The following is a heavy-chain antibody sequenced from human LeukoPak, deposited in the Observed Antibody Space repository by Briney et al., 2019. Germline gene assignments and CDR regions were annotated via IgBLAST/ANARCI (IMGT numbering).Heavy chain of an antibody. D-gene: IGHD4-17*01. Sequence: PSETLSLTCTVSGGSISSYYWSWIRQPAGKGLEWIGRIYTSGSTNYNPSPKSRVTMSVDTSKNQFSLKLSSVTAADTAVYYCARDRVYGDYAGYFDYWGQGTLVTVSS. J-gene: IGHJ4*02. CDR2: IYTSGST. CDR1: GGSISSYY. V-gene: IGHV4-4*07. CDR3: ARDRVYGDYAGYFDY.